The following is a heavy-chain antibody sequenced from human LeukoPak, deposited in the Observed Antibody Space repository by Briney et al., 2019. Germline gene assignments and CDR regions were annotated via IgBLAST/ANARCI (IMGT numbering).Heavy chain of an antibody. D-gene: IGHD2-15*01. CDR3: ARDRGGRYCSGGSCYSWDMDV. CDR1: GYTFTGYY. J-gene: IGHJ6*03. Sequence: ASVKVSCKASGYTFTGYYMHWVRQAPGQGLEWMGWINPNSGGTNYAQKFQGRVTMTRDTSISTAYMELSRLRSDDTAVYYCARDRGGRYCSGGSCYSWDMDVWGKGTTVTISS. CDR2: INPNSGGT. V-gene: IGHV1-2*02.